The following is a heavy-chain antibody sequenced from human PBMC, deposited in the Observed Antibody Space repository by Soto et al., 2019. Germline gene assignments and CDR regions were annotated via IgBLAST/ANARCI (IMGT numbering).Heavy chain of an antibody. CDR2: TYYSGST. V-gene: IGHV4-59*01. J-gene: IGHJ4*02. CDR1: GVSISSNY. CDR3: ARVRGTAGKRYFDY. Sequence: PSETLSLTCTVSGVSISSNYWSWIRQLAGKGLQWIGYTYYSGSTTYNPSLKSRVTISVDSSKNQFSLKLDSVTPADTAVYYCARVRGTAGKRYFDYWGPGTLVTVSS. D-gene: IGHD6-13*01.